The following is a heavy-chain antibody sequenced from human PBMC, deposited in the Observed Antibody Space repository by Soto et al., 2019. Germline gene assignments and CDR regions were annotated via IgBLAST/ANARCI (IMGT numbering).Heavy chain of an antibody. J-gene: IGHJ6*02. D-gene: IGHD3-9*01. CDR2: ISYDGSNK. CDR1: GFTFSSYA. CDR3: AKVVKYDVLTGYYKGPDYYGMDV. V-gene: IGHV3-30-3*01. Sequence: GGSLRLSCAASGFTFSSYAIHWVRQAPGKGLEWVAVISYDGSNKYYADSVKGRFTISRDNSKNTLYLEMDSLRAEDTAVYYCAKVVKYDVLTGYYKGPDYYGMDVWGQGTTVTVSS.